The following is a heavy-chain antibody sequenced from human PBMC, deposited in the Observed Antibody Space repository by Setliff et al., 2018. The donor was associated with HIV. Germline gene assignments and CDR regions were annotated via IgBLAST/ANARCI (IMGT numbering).Heavy chain of an antibody. J-gene: IGHJ4*02. D-gene: IGHD3-22*01. V-gene: IGHV4-34*01. Sequence: PSETLSLTCAAYNGSFSAYYWAWIRQPPGKGLEWIGEINHGGSATYNPSLTGRVGISVDTSKNQFSLKMIAVTAADAAVYYCALLEVPLIVRTPPPIWGQGTLVTVSS. CDR3: ALLEVPLIVRTPPPI. CDR2: INHGGSA. CDR1: NGSFSAYY.